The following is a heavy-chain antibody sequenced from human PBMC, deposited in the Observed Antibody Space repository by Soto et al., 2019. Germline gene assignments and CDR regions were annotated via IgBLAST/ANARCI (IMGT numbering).Heavy chain of an antibody. D-gene: IGHD2-2*01. V-gene: IGHV3-15*01. Sequence: PGGSLRLSCAASGFTFSNAWMSWVRQAPGKGLEWVGHIKSKTDGGTTDYAAPVKGRFTISRDDSKNTLYLQMNSLKTEDTAVYYCTTAPLRYCSSTSCYHWYFDLWGRGTLVTVSS. J-gene: IGHJ2*01. CDR3: TTAPLRYCSSTSCYHWYFDL. CDR1: GFTFSNAW. CDR2: IKSKTDGGTT.